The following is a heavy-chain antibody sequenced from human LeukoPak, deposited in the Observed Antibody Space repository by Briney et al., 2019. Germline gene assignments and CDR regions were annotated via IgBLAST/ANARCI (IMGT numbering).Heavy chain of an antibody. Sequence: PSETLSLTCTVFGDSISSYYWNWIRQPPGKGLEYIGWIHYSGSTDYNPSLKSRVTISLDRSKRQLSLNLRSVTAADTAVYYCARWGYFDSSGYFVAEYRGQGTLVTVSS. CDR2: IHYSGST. V-gene: IGHV4-59*01. CDR1: GDSISSYY. D-gene: IGHD3-22*01. J-gene: IGHJ4*02. CDR3: ARWGYFDSSGYFVAEY.